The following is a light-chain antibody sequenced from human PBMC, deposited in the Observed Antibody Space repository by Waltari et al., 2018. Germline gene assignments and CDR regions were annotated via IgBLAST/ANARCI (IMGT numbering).Light chain of an antibody. Sequence: SYVLTQPPSVSVAPGESARVTCGGNNIGTQSVHWSQQKPGQAPLLVLYSDSDRPSGIPERFSGSNSGNTATLTISGVEAGDEADYYCQVWESSTDHYVFGSGTEIIVL. CDR2: SDS. CDR3: QVWESSTDHYV. V-gene: IGLV3-21*01. J-gene: IGLJ1*01. CDR1: NIGTQS.